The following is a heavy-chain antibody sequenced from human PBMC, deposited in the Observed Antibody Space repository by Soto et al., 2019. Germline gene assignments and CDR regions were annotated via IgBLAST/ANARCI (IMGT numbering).Heavy chain of an antibody. CDR1: SGAVSSGSYY. J-gene: IGHJ4*02. Sequence: ETLSLTCTVSSGAVSSGSYYWTWIRQSPGKGLEWMGYIISSGSTDYNPPLKSRVTISVDSSKNEFSLKLRSVTAADTAVYYCARQRIAAAQYYFDYWGQGMLVTVSS. D-gene: IGHD6-13*01. V-gene: IGHV4-61*01. CDR2: IISSGST. CDR3: ARQRIAAAQYYFDY.